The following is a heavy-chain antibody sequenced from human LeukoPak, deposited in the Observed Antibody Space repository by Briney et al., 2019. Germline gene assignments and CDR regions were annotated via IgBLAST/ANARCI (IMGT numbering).Heavy chain of an antibody. CDR2: INPSGGST. J-gene: IGHJ3*02. Sequence: ASVKVSCKASGYTFTSYGISWVRQAPGQGLEWMGIINPSGGSTSYAQKFQGRVTMTRDTSTSTVYMELSSLRSEDTAVYYCATVMTGYYSNDAFDIWGQGTMVTVSS. D-gene: IGHD3-9*01. CDR3: ATVMTGYYSNDAFDI. V-gene: IGHV1-46*01. CDR1: GYTFTSYG.